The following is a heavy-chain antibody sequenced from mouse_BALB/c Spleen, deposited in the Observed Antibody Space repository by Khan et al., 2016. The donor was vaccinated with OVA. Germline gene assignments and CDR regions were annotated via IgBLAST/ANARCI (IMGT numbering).Heavy chain of an antibody. V-gene: IGHV9-3-1*01. Sequence: QIQLVQSGPELKKPGETVKISCKASGYTFTNYGMNWVKQSPGKALKWMGWINTYTGEATYADDFKGRVAFSLETSASTAYLQINNLKNEDTATYFCARPPYFSYTLDYWGQGTSVTVSS. CDR1: GYTFTNYG. J-gene: IGHJ4*01. D-gene: IGHD2-10*01. CDR2: INTYTGEA. CDR3: ARPPYFSYTLDY.